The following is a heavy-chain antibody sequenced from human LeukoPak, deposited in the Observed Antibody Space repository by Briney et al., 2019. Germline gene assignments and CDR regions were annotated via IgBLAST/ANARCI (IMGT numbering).Heavy chain of an antibody. CDR1: GYTFTSYG. J-gene: IGHJ3*02. Sequence: ASVKVSCKASGYTFTSYGIRWVRQAPGQGLEWMGWISAYNGNTNYAQKLQGRVTMTTDTSTSTAYMELRSLRSDDTAVYYCAATRFSGSYFEPDAFDIWGQGTMVTVSS. CDR2: ISAYNGNT. D-gene: IGHD1-26*01. CDR3: AATRFSGSYFEPDAFDI. V-gene: IGHV1-18*01.